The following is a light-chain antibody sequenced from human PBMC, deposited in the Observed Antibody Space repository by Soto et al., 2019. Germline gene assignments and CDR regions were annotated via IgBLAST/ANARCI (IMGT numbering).Light chain of an antibody. CDR1: QSFLHSNGYNY. CDR3: QHYKMYSPWT. CDR2: DVS. V-gene: IGKV2-28*01. Sequence: DILMTQSPLSLPVTPGEPASISCRSSQSFLHSNGYNYLDWYLQKPGKAPKLLIYDVSSLQSGVPSRFSGSGSGTEFTLTISSLQPDDFATYYCQHYKMYSPWTFGQGTKVDIK. J-gene: IGKJ1*01.